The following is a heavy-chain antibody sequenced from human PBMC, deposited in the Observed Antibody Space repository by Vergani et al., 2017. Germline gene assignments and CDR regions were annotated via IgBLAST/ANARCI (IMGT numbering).Heavy chain of an antibody. CDR3: ARHYDSSLGNAFDI. D-gene: IGHD3-22*01. CDR2: IYHSGST. CDR1: GYSISSGYY. V-gene: IGHV4-38-2*01. J-gene: IGHJ3*02. Sequence: QVQLQESGPGLVKPSETLSLTCAVSGYSISSGYYWGWIRQPPGKGLEWIGSIYHSGSTYYNPSLKSRVTISVDTSKNQFSLKLSSVTAADTAVYYCARHYDSSLGNAFDIWGQGTMVTVSS.